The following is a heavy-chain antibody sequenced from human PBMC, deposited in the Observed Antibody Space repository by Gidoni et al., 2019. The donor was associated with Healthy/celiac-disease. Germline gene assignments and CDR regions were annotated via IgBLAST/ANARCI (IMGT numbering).Heavy chain of an antibody. CDR3: ARGLSNSIVVVPAAPFDY. D-gene: IGHD2-2*01. CDR1: GGSFSGYY. Sequence: QVQLQQWGAGLLKPSETLSLTCAVYGGSFSGYYWSWIRQPPGKGLEWIGEINHSGSTNYNPSLKSRVTISVDTSKNQCSLKLSSVTAADTAVYYCARGLSNSIVVVPAAPFDYWGQGTLVTVSS. CDR2: INHSGST. V-gene: IGHV4-34*01. J-gene: IGHJ4*02.